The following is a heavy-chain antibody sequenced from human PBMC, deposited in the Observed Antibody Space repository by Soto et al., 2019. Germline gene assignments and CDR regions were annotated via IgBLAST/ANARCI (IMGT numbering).Heavy chain of an antibody. J-gene: IGHJ6*02. V-gene: IGHV4-30-2*01. Sequence: PSETLSLTGAVSGGSISSGSYSLSWIRQPPGKGLEWIGYIYHSGSTYYNPSLKSRVTISVDRSKNQFSLKLSSVTAADTAVYYCARAGYYGMDVWGQGTTVTVSS. CDR1: GGSISSGSYS. CDR3: ARAGYYGMDV. CDR2: IYHSGST.